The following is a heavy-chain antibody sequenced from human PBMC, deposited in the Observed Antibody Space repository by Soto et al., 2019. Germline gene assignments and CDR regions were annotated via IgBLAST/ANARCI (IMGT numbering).Heavy chain of an antibody. Sequence: SETLSLTCTVSGGSVTSSSYHWSWIRQPPGKGLEYSGYIYYSGSTNYNPSLKSRVTISVDTSKSKFTLTLSAATAADTAVYYCARLSRTVNYWGPGTLVTVSS. D-gene: IGHD3-16*02. CDR2: IYYSGST. J-gene: IGHJ4*02. V-gene: IGHV4-61*01. CDR3: ARLSRTVNY. CDR1: GGSVTSSSYH.